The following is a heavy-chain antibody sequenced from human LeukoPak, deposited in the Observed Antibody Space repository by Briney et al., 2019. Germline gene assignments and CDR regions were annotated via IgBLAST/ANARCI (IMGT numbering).Heavy chain of an antibody. D-gene: IGHD3-10*01. CDR3: ARHYGP. CDR1: GGSVSSGSYY. V-gene: IGHV4-39*01. Sequence: SETLSLTCTVSGGSVSSGSYYWRRIRQPPGKGLEWIGSIYYSGSTYYNPSLKSRVTISVDTSKNQFSLKLNSVTATDTAVYYRARHYGPWGQGTLVTVSS. CDR2: IYYSGST. J-gene: IGHJ4*02.